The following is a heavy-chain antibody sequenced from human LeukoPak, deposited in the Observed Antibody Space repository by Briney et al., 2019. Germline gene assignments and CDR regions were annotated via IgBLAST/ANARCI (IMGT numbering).Heavy chain of an antibody. CDR1: GFTFSSYG. CDR2: ISSDGVNK. J-gene: IGHJ4*02. D-gene: IGHD3-22*01. Sequence: QTGGSLRLSCAASGFTFSSYGMQWVRQAPGKGLEWVAVISSDGVNKYSADSVKGRFTISRDNSKNTLYLQMNSLRAEDTAVYYCAKGQNYYDGSGYYSTDYWGQGTPVTVSS. CDR3: AKGQNYYDGSGYYSTDY. V-gene: IGHV3-30*18.